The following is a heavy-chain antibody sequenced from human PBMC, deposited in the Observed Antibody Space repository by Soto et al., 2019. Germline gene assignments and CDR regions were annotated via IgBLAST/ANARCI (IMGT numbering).Heavy chain of an antibody. CDR3: ARDGRSALAFDM. Sequence: PEETLSLTCAVYGGSFSGCYWSWIRQSPEKGLEWIGEISHSGSTNYNPSLKSRVTMSVVTSMNQFSLDLSSVTAADTAMYYCARDGRSALAFDMWGQGTMVTVSS. J-gene: IGHJ3*02. V-gene: IGHV4-34*01. CDR2: ISHSGST. CDR1: GGSFSGCY. D-gene: IGHD1-26*01.